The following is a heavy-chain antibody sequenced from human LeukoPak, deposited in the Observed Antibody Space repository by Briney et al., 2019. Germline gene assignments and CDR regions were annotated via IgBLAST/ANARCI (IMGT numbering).Heavy chain of an antibody. CDR2: INHSGST. Sequence: SETLSLTCAVYGGSFSGYYWSWIRQPPGKELEWIGEINHSGSTNYNPSLKSRVTISVDTSKNQFSLKLSSVTAADTAVYYCARRRRYYYGSGSYFFDWWGQGTLVTVSS. CDR3: ARRRRYYYGSGSYFFDW. D-gene: IGHD3-10*01. CDR1: GGSFSGYY. J-gene: IGHJ4*02. V-gene: IGHV4-34*01.